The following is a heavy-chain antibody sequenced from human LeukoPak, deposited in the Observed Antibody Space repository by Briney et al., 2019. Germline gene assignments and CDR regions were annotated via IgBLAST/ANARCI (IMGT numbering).Heavy chain of an antibody. V-gene: IGHV1-2*02. D-gene: IGHD6-13*01. Sequence: ASVKVSCKASGYTFTGYYMHWVRQAPGQGLEWMGWINPNSGATNYAQKFQGRVTMTRDTSITTAYMELSWLTSDDTAIFYCARGYTSSYDYWGQGTLVTVSS. CDR1: GYTFTGYY. CDR3: ARGYTSSYDY. CDR2: INPNSGAT. J-gene: IGHJ4*02.